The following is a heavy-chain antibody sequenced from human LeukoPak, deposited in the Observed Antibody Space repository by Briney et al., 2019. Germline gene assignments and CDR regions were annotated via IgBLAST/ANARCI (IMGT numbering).Heavy chain of an antibody. V-gene: IGHV3-23*01. CDR2: IGGSGGGT. CDR3: AKDPGAFPYFFDY. CDR1: GFKFSDYS. D-gene: IGHD4/OR15-4a*01. J-gene: IGHJ4*02. Sequence: GGSLRLSCEASGFKFSDYSMSWVRQAPGKGLEWVAGIGGSGGGTYYGDSVKGRFTISRDNSKSTLYLQMTNLRAEDTAVYYCAKDPGAFPYFFDYWGQGTLVSVSS.